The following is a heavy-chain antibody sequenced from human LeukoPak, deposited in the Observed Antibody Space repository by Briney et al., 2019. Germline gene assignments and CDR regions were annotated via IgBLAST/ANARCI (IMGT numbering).Heavy chain of an antibody. J-gene: IGHJ5*02. D-gene: IGHD3-9*01. V-gene: IGHV5-10-1*01. CDR2: IDPSDSYT. CDR3: ARHPYDILTGYWFDP. Sequence: GESLKISCKGSGYSFTSDWISWVRQMPGKGLEWMGRIDPSDSYTNYSPSFQGHVTISADKSISTAYLQWSSLKASDTAMYYCARHPYDILTGYWFDPWGQGTLVTVSS. CDR1: GYSFTSDW.